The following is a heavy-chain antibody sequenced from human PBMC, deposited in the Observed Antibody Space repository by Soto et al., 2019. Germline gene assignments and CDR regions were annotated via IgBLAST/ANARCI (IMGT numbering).Heavy chain of an antibody. CDR1: GFTFSGSA. V-gene: IGHV3-73*01. CDR2: IRSKANGYAT. Sequence: PGGSLRLSCAGSGFTFSGSAIHWVRQTSAKGLEWVGRIRSKANGYATFYAASVKGSFNVSREDSNNTAFLQMNSFKIDDTAVYYCTPQVPPTTTGWFGDWGQGTLVAVFS. D-gene: IGHD3-10*01. J-gene: IGHJ4*02. CDR3: TPQVPPTTTGWFGD.